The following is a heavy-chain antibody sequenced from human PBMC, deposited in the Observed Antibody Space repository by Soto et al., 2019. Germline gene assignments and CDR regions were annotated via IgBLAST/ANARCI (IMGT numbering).Heavy chain of an antibody. CDR1: GGSISSGGYY. CDR2: IYYSGIT. V-gene: IGHV4-31*03. D-gene: IGHD5-12*01. Sequence: QVQLQESGPGLVKPSQTLSLTCTVSGGSISSGGYYWSWIRQHPGEGLEWIGYIYYSGITYYNPSLKSRVTISVDTSKNQFSLRLSSVTAADTAVYYCARVIGGYNPDYWGQGTLVTVSS. J-gene: IGHJ4*02. CDR3: ARVIGGYNPDY.